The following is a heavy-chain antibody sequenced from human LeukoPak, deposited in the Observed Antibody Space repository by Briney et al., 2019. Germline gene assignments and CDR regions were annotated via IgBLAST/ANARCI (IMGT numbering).Heavy chain of an antibody. V-gene: IGHV1-69*13. D-gene: IGHD4-17*01. CDR2: IIPIFGTA. J-gene: IGHJ4*02. CDR1: GGTFSSYA. CDR3: ASTNDYGDYPNPFDY. Sequence: ASVKVSCKASGGTFSSYAISWVRQAPGQGLEWMGGIIPIFGTANYAQKFQGRVTITADESTSTAYMELSSLRFEDTAVYYCASTNDYGDYPNPFDYWGQGTLVTVSS.